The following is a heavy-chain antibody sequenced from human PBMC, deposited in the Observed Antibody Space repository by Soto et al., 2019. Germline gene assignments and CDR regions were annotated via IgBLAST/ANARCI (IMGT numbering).Heavy chain of an antibody. D-gene: IGHD3-22*01. Sequence: KPSETLSLTCTVSGGSISSSSYYWGWIRQPPGKGLEWIGSIYYSGSTYYNPSLKSRVTISVDTSKNQFSLKLGSVTAADTAVYYCARQKAPYYYDRSGYDRWSAFDIWGQGTMVTVSS. J-gene: IGHJ3*02. V-gene: IGHV4-39*01. CDR3: ARQKAPYYYDRSGYDRWSAFDI. CDR2: IYYSGST. CDR1: GGSISSSSYY.